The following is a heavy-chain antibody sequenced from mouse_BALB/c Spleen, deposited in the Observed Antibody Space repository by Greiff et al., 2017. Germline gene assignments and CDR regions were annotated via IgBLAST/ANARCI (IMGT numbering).Heavy chain of an antibody. Sequence: VQLQQSGADLAKPGASVKMSCTASGFTFTSYWMHWVNQRPGQGLEWIGYINPSTGYTEYNQKFKDKATLTADKSSSTAYMQLSSLTSEDAAVYYCARGWFDYWGQGTTLTVSS. CDR1: GFTFTSYW. D-gene: IGHD1-1*02. J-gene: IGHJ2*01. V-gene: IGHV1-7*01. CDR3: ARGWFDY. CDR2: INPSTGYT.